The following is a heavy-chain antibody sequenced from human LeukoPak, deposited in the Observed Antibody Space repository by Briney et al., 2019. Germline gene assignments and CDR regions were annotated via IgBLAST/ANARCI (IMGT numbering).Heavy chain of an antibody. CDR3: ATRQWLALPSDS. Sequence: GGSLRLSYAAPGFTFSKDWMLRVRQAPGKGQKSVSRINTDGTVTTYADSVKGRFTVSRDNSDNTMFLQMNSVRDEDTAVYYCATRQWLALPSDSWGQGTPVTVSS. V-gene: IGHV3-74*01. D-gene: IGHD6-19*01. CDR2: INTDGTVT. J-gene: IGHJ4*02. CDR1: GFTFSKDW.